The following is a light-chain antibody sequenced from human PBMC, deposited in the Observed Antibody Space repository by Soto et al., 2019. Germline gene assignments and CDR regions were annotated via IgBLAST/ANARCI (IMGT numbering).Light chain of an antibody. J-gene: IGKJ1*01. CDR1: QSISSW. CDR3: QQYYSYPRK. Sequence: DIQMTQSPSTLSASVVDRVTITCRASQSISSWLAWYQQKPGKAPKLLIYDASSLQSGVPSRFSGSGSGTDFTLTISCLQSEDFATYYCQQYYSYPRKFGQGTKVDIK. CDR2: DAS. V-gene: IGKV1-5*01.